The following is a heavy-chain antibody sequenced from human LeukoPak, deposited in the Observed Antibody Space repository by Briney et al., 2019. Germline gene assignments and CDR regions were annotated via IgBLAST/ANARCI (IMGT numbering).Heavy chain of an antibody. V-gene: IGHV1-69*05. Sequence: SVKVSCKASGGTFSNYAISWVRQAPGQGLEWMGGIIPIFGTASYAQKFQGRVTIMKDEPTSTAYMELSSLRSEDTAVYYCARGGAKYSGSSPNWFDYWGQGTLVTVSS. D-gene: IGHD1-26*01. J-gene: IGHJ4*02. CDR3: ARGGAKYSGSSPNWFDY. CDR1: GGTFSNYA. CDR2: IIPIFGTA.